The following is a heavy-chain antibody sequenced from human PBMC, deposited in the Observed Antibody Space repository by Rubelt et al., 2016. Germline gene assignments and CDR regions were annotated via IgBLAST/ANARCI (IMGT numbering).Heavy chain of an antibody. Sequence: EVQLVQSASEVKKAGQTLKISCKGSGYSFSDYWIAWVRQKPGKGLEWMGSIYSADSDTTYSPSFQGHGTISVDKSISTAYLQWSSLGAADSAMYYCARYEGRQFMDVWGQGTTVIVSS. CDR1: GYSFSDYW. J-gene: IGHJ6*02. CDR3: ARYEGRQFMDV. D-gene: IGHD3-10*01. V-gene: IGHV5-51*01. CDR2: IYSADSDT.